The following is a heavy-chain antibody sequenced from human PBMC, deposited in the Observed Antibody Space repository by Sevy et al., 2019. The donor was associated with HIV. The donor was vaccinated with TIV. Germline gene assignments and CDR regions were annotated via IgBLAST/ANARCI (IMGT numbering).Heavy chain of an antibody. J-gene: IGHJ4*02. CDR2: IKTDNGNT. Sequence: ASVKVSCKASGYSFTNYAIHWVRQAPGQGLEWMGRIKTDNGNTKYSQRFQGRVTITRDTSATTAYMEMSSLRYDDTALYFCARGKGGIFGVVVGQFDSWGQGTLVTVSS. CDR1: GYSFTNYA. D-gene: IGHD3-3*01. V-gene: IGHV1-3*04. CDR3: ARGKGGIFGVVVGQFDS.